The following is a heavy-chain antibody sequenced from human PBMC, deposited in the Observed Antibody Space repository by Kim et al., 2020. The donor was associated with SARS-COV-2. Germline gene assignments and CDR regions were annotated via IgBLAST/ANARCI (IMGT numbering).Heavy chain of an antibody. Sequence: GGSLRLSCAASGFTFSSYGMHWVRQAPGKGLEWVAVIWYDGSNKYYADSVKGRFTISRDNSKNTLYLQMNSLRAEDTAVYYCAREQVPGEWPWPYYYGMDVWGQGTTVTVSS. CDR3: AREQVPGEWPWPYYYGMDV. D-gene: IGHD3-3*01. V-gene: IGHV3-33*01. CDR2: IWYDGSNK. J-gene: IGHJ6*02. CDR1: GFTFSSYG.